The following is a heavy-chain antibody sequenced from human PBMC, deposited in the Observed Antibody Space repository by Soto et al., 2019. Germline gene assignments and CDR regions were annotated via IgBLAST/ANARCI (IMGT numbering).Heavy chain of an antibody. CDR1: GFTFSSYS. CDR2: ISSSSSTI. Sequence: EVQLVESGGGLVQPGGSLRLSCAASGFTFSSYSMNWVRQAPGKGLEWVSYISSSSSTIYYADSVKGRFTISRDNAKNSLYLQMNSLRDEDTAVYYCAGGRKGYGDYWGGFDYWGQGTLVTVSS. J-gene: IGHJ4*02. D-gene: IGHD4-17*01. V-gene: IGHV3-48*02. CDR3: AGGRKGYGDYWGGFDY.